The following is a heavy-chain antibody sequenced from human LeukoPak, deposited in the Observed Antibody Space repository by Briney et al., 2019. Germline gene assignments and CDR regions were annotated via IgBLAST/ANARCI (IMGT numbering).Heavy chain of an antibody. Sequence: ASVKVSCKASGYTFTGYYMHWVRQAPEQGLEWMGWINPNSGGTNYAQKFQGRVTMTRDTSISTAYMELSRLRSDDTAVYYCARGPQPYYYDSSGHPEYFQHWGQGTLVTVSS. D-gene: IGHD3-22*01. CDR3: ARGPQPYYYDSSGHPEYFQH. CDR1: GYTFTGYY. J-gene: IGHJ1*01. CDR2: INPNSGGT. V-gene: IGHV1-2*02.